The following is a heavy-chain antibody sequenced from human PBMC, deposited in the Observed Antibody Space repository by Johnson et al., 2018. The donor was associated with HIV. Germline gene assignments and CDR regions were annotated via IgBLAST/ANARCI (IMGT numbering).Heavy chain of an antibody. CDR2: IRNDGSNK. Sequence: QVQLVESGGGVVQPGRSLRLSCAASRFTFSSYGMHWVRQAPGKGLEWVAFIRNDGSNKNYGDSVKGRFTISRDNSKNTLYLQMNSLRAEDTALYYCARALRVVVVAATFDAFDIWGQGTMVTVSS. CDR3: ARALRVVVVAATFDAFDI. D-gene: IGHD2-15*01. CDR1: RFTFSSYG. J-gene: IGHJ3*02. V-gene: IGHV3-33*01.